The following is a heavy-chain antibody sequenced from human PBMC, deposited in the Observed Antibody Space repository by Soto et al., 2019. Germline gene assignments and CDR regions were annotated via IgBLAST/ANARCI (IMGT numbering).Heavy chain of an antibody. Sequence: EVQLVESGGGLVQPGGSLRLSCEASGFTFRNYDMHWVRQGTGKGLEWVSGISAAGDPAYADSVEGRCTISRENAQNSFFLQMNSLRVGDTAVYYCARTDRDFYGLDVWGQGTTVIVSS. CDR2: ISAAGDP. J-gene: IGHJ6*02. CDR1: GFTFRNYD. V-gene: IGHV3-13*05. CDR3: ARTDRDFYGLDV.